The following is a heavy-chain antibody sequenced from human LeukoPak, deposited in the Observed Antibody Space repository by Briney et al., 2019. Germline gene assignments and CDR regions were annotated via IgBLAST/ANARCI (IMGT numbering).Heavy chain of an antibody. CDR1: GGSISSGSYF. V-gene: IGHV4-61*02. Sequence: PSETLSLTCTVSGGSISSGSYFWSWVRQPAGKGLEWIGRIYTSGSTNYTPSLKSRVTISLDTSKNQFSLKLSSVTAADTAVYYCASPRSYDSSGYYFDYWGQGTLVTVSS. J-gene: IGHJ4*02. D-gene: IGHD3-22*01. CDR2: IYTSGST. CDR3: ASPRSYDSSGYYFDY.